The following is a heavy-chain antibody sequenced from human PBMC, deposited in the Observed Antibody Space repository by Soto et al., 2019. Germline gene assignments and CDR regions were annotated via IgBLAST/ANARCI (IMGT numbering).Heavy chain of an antibody. Sequence: SETLSLTCAVYGGSFSGYYWSWIRQPPGKGLEWIGEINHSGSTNYNPSLKSRVTISVDTSKNQFSLKLSSVTAADTAVYYCARGDDYGSKPFDYWGQGTLVTVSS. CDR1: GGSFSGYY. J-gene: IGHJ4*02. CDR2: INHSGST. D-gene: IGHD4-17*01. CDR3: ARGDDYGSKPFDY. V-gene: IGHV4-34*01.